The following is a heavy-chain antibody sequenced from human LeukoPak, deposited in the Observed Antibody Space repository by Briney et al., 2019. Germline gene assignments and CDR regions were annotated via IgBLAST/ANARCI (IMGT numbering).Heavy chain of an antibody. Sequence: TGGSLRLSCAASGFTFSNYAMNWVRQAPGKGLEWVSAISGSGGSTHYADSVKGRFTISRDNSKNTLYLQMNSLRAEDTAVYYYAKRPLVSIVVSPAAPFDHWGQGTLVTVSS. CDR3: AKRPLVSIVVSPAAPFDH. CDR1: GFTFSNYA. J-gene: IGHJ4*02. D-gene: IGHD2-2*01. V-gene: IGHV3-23*01. CDR2: ISGSGGST.